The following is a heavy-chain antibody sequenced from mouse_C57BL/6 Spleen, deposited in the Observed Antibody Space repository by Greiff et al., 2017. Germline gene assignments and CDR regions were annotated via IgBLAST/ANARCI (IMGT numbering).Heavy chain of an antibody. Sequence: VQLKESGGDLVKPGGSLKLSCAASGFTFSSYGMSWVRQTPDKRLEWVATISSGGSYTYYPDSVKGRFTIARDNAKNTLYLQMSSLKSEDTAMYYCARRGYYYGSSYFDYWGQGTTLTVSS. CDR3: ARRGYYYGSSYFDY. V-gene: IGHV5-6*01. CDR2: ISSGGSYT. CDR1: GFTFSSYG. J-gene: IGHJ2*01. D-gene: IGHD1-1*01.